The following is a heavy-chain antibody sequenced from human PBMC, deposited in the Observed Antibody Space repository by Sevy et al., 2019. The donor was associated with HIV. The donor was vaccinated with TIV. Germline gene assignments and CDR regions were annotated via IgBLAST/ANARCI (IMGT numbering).Heavy chain of an antibody. V-gene: IGHV3-23*01. CDR3: AEDNGSGWYGGFDY. D-gene: IGHD6-19*01. Sequence: GGSLRLSCAASGFTFSRYAMNWVRQAPGKGLEWVSAISGGAGSTYYADSVKGRFTISRDNSKNTLYLQMNSLRAEDTAVYYCAEDNGSGWYGGFDYWGQGTLVTVSS. CDR2: ISGGAGST. J-gene: IGHJ4*02. CDR1: GFTFSRYA.